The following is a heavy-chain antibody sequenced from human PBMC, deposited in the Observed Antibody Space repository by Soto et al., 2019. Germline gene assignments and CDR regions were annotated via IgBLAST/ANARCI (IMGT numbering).Heavy chain of an antibody. V-gene: IGHV1-18*01. CDR3: AIWCHVCRPFDWCAVDI. Sequence: ASLKVSCKASGYTFTRYGISWVRQAPGQGLEWIGWISAYNGNTNYRQKLQGRVTMTTDTSTSTASMELRSLSSDDTAVDYCAIWCHVCRPFDWCAVDIWGPGTMVTV. CDR2: ISAYNGNT. CDR1: GYTFTRYG. D-gene: IGHD3-9*01. J-gene: IGHJ3*02.